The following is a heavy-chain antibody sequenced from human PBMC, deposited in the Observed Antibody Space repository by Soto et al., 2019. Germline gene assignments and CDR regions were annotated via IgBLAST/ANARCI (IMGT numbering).Heavy chain of an antibody. CDR2: IYWDDDK. CDR3: AHSWTFNYDYIWGSYRSSAEYFQH. V-gene: IGHV2-5*02. Sequence: SGPTLVNPTQTLTLTCTFSGFSLSTSGVGVGWIRQPPGKALEWLALIYWDDDKRYSPSLKSRLTITKDTSKNQVVLTMTNMDPVDTATYYCAHSWTFNYDYIWGSYRSSAEYFQHWGQGTLVTVSS. CDR1: GFSLSTSGVG. D-gene: IGHD3-16*02. J-gene: IGHJ1*01.